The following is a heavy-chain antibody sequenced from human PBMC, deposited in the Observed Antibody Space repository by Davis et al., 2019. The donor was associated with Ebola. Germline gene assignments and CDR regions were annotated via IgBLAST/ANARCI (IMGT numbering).Heavy chain of an antibody. Sequence: GESLKISCAASAFTFKNYGVHWFSQAPGKGLEWVAFISYDGTKIYYADSVKGRFTISRDNAKNSLYLKMNSLRAEDTAVYYCARDKRSSWYGGMDVWGQGTTVTVSS. V-gene: IGHV3-30*03. CDR2: ISYDGTKI. CDR1: AFTFKNYG. D-gene: IGHD6-19*01. CDR3: ARDKRSSWYGGMDV. J-gene: IGHJ6*02.